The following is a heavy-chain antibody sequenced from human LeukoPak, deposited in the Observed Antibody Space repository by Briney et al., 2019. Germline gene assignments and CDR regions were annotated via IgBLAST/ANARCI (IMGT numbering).Heavy chain of an antibody. J-gene: IGHJ4*02. CDR3: ARDQQAGGQAGAHFDY. Sequence: SQTLSLTCTVSGGSISSYYWGWIRRPPGKGLEWLASIYYVGSTFYNPSLKSRVTMSVDTSKHQFSLRLTSVTAADTAVYYCARDQQAGGQAGAHFDYWGQGTLVTVSS. CDR1: GGSISSYY. V-gene: IGHV4-39*02. CDR2: IYYVGST. D-gene: IGHD6-19*01.